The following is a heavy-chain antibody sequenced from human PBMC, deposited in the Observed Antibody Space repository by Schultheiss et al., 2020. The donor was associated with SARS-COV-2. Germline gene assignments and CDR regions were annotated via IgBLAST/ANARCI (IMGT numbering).Heavy chain of an antibody. J-gene: IGHJ4*02. CDR1: GGSVSSGSYY. V-gene: IGHV4-39*07. CDR2: IYYSGST. D-gene: IGHD2-15*01. CDR3: ARVGLVVAAHYFDY. Sequence: SETLSLTCTVSGGSVSSGSYYWSWIRQPPGKGLEWIGSIYYSGSTYYNPSLKSRVTISVDTSKNQFSLKLSSVTAADTAVYYCARVGLVVAAHYFDYWGQGTLVTVSS.